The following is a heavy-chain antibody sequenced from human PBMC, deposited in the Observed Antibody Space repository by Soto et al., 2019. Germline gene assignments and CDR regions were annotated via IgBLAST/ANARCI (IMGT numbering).Heavy chain of an antibody. CDR3: ARVLAAGMIDY. V-gene: IGHV1-18*01. J-gene: IGHJ4*02. CDR2: ISAYSGNT. Sequence: QVQLVQSGAEVKKPGASVKVSCKASGYTFTSYGISWVRQAPGQGLEWMGWISAYSGNTHYAQKVQGRVTMTTGTSTSTAYMERRSLRSDDTAVYYCARVLAAGMIDYWGQGTLVTVSS. D-gene: IGHD6-13*01. CDR1: GYTFTSYG.